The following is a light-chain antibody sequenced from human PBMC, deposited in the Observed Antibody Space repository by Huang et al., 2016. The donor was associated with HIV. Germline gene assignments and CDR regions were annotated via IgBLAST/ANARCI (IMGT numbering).Light chain of an antibody. V-gene: IGKV1-39*01. CDR1: QRIGTY. CDR2: VAS. J-gene: IGKJ4*01. Sequence: DIQMTQSPSSLSASVGDSVTIACRASQRIGTYLNWYQQQPGKAPRLLIHVASSLQSGVPSRFSGSGSGTDFTLTISSLQPEDFATYYCQQSYSALGLTFGGGTKVEIK. CDR3: QQSYSALGLT.